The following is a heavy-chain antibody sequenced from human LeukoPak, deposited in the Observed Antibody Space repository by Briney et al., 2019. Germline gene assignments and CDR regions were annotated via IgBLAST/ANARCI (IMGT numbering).Heavy chain of an antibody. V-gene: IGHV4-59*01. Sequence: PETLSVTCTVSSGSISSYYRSWIRQPPGKGLEWIGYIYYSGSTNYNPSLKSRVTISVDTSKNQFSLKLSSVTAADTAVYYCARTGTEKAYLGMDVWDKANTVTVSS. CDR3: ARTGTEKAYLGMDV. CDR1: SGSISSYY. D-gene: IGHD1-1*01. J-gene: IGHJ6*03. CDR2: IYYSGST.